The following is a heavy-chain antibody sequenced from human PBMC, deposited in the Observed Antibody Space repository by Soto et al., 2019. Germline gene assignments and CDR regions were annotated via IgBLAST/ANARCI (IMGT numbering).Heavy chain of an antibody. V-gene: IGHV5-51*01. CDR1: GYSFTSYW. CDR3: ARRISAYYDFWSGLNWFDP. J-gene: IGHJ5*02. CDR2: IYPGDSDT. Sequence: SLKISCKGSGYSFTSYWIGWVRQMPGKGLEWMGIIYPGDSDTRYSPSFQGQVTISADKSISTAYLQWSSLKASDTAMYYCARRISAYYDFWSGLNWFDPWGQGTLVTVSS. D-gene: IGHD3-3*01.